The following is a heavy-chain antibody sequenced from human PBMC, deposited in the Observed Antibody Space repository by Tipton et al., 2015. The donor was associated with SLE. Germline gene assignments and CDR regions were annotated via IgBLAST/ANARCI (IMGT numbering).Heavy chain of an antibody. J-gene: IGHJ1*01. CDR2: INHSGIT. Sequence: GLVKPSETLSLKCAVSGYSISAGYYWGWVRQPPGKGLEWIGEINHSGITNYNSSLKSRVTISVDTSKNQFSLNMTSVTAADTATYFCGRRWAAGGVIRHWGQGTLVIVSS. CDR1: GYSISAGYY. CDR3: GRRWAAGGVIRH. V-gene: IGHV4-38-2*01. D-gene: IGHD6-13*01.